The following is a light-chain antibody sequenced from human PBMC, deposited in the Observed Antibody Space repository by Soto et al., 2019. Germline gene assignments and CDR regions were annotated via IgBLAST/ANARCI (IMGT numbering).Light chain of an antibody. Sequence: QSVLTQPASVSGSPGQSITISCTGTSSDVGGYNYVSWYQQHPGKAPKLMIYNVSNRPSGVSNRFSGSKPGNTASLTISGLQAEDEGHYYCSSFTSTNTVLFGGGTQLTVL. J-gene: IGLJ2*01. CDR3: SSFTSTNTVL. V-gene: IGLV2-14*01. CDR2: NVS. CDR1: SSDVGGYNY.